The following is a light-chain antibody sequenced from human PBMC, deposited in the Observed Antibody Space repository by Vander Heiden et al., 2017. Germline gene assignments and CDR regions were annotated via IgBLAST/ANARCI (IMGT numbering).Light chain of an antibody. CDR1: QTGSSR. Sequence: DIHMTQSPSSLPASVADTVTIACRASQTGSSRVAWYQLRPGEAPKFLIYGTSILERGVPSRFSGSGSGTHFSLTINNLQPEDFAIYCCQQAYSFPPTFGGGTKVEIK. V-gene: IGKV1D-12*01. J-gene: IGKJ4*01. CDR2: GTS. CDR3: QQAYSFPPT.